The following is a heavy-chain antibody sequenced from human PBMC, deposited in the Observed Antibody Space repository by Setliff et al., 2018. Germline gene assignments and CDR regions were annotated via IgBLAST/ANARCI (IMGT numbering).Heavy chain of an antibody. CDR2: MNPSSGNT. Sequence: ASVKVSCKASGYTFTSYDINWVRQATGQGLEWMGWMNPSSGNTGYAQKFQGRVTITRNTSISTAYMELSSLRSEDTAVYYCARRGLGYDFWSGYYTMYYFDYWGQGTLVTVSS. V-gene: IGHV1-8*03. J-gene: IGHJ4*02. D-gene: IGHD3-3*01. CDR3: ARRGLGYDFWSGYYTMYYFDY. CDR1: GYTFTSYD.